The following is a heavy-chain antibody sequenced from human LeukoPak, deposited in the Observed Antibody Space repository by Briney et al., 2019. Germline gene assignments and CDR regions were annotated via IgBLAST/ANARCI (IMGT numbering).Heavy chain of an antibody. Sequence: SVKVSCKASGGTFSSYAISWVRQAPGQGLEWMGRIIPILGIANYAQKFQGRVTITADKSTSTAYMELSSLRSEDTAVYYCARYGGNGDYYYYGMDVWGQGTTVTVSS. CDR1: GGTFSSYA. CDR3: ARYGGNGDYYYYGMDV. D-gene: IGHD4-23*01. J-gene: IGHJ6*02. CDR2: IIPILGIA. V-gene: IGHV1-69*04.